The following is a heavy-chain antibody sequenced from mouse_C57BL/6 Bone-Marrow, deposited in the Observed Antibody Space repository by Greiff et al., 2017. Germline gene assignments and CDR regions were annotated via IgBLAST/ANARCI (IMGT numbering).Heavy chain of an antibody. Sequence: EVKLMESGGDLVKPGGSLKLSCAASGFTFSSYGMSWVRQTPDKRLEWVATISSGGSYTYYPDSVKGRFTISRDNAKNTLYLQMSSLKSEDTAMYYCARQGYVITTPWFAYWGQGTLVTVSA. D-gene: IGHD1-1*01. CDR2: ISSGGSYT. J-gene: IGHJ3*01. V-gene: IGHV5-6*01. CDR3: ARQGYVITTPWFAY. CDR1: GFTFSSYG.